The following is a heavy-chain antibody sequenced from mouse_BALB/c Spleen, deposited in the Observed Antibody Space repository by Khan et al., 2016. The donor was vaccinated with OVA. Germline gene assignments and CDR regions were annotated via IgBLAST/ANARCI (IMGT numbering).Heavy chain of an antibody. V-gene: IGHV1-31*01. CDR3: TRLGRNNWFAY. J-gene: IGHJ3*01. CDR1: GYSFTTYY. Sequence: VQLQQSGPELMKPGTSVNISCKASGYSFTTYYIHWVKQSHGKSLEWIGYIDPFNGNXNYNQKFKGKATLTVDKSSSTAYMHLSSLTSEDSAVFCCTRLGRNNWFAYWGQGTLVTVSA. D-gene: IGHD4-1*01. CDR2: IDPFNGNX.